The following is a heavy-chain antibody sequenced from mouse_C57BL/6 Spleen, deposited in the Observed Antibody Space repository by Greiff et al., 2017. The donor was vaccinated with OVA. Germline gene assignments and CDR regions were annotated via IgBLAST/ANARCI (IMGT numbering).Heavy chain of an antibody. V-gene: IGHV5-4*03. CDR1: GFTFSSYA. CDR2: ISDGGSYT. CDR3: ARVPYYSNGLYAMDY. D-gene: IGHD2-5*01. Sequence: EVKLVESGGGLVKPGGSLKLSCAASGFTFSSYAMSWVRQTPEKRLEWVATISDGGSYTYYPDNVKGRFTISRDNAKNNLYLQMSHLKSEDTAMYYGARVPYYSNGLYAMDYWGQGTSVTVSS. J-gene: IGHJ4*01.